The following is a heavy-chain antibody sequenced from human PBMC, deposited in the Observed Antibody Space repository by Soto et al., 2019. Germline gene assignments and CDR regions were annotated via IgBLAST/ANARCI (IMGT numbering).Heavy chain of an antibody. V-gene: IGHV3-21*01. CDR2: ISSSGNYI. D-gene: IGHD3-10*01. Sequence: GGSLRLSCAASAFTFSSYGMNWVRQAPGKGLEWVSSISSSGNYIYYADSVKGRFSISRDNAKNSLYLQMNSLRAEDTAVHYCARVKVLSEYGSGSYYLDYWGQGTLVTVS. J-gene: IGHJ4*02. CDR3: ARVKVLSEYGSGSYYLDY. CDR1: AFTFSSYG.